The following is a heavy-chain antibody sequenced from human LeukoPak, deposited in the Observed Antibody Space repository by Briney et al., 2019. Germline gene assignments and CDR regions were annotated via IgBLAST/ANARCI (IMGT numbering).Heavy chain of an antibody. Sequence: PSETLSLTCTVSGGSISSSSYYWGWIRQPPGKGLEWIGSIYYSGSTYYNPSLKSRVTISVDTSKNQFSLKLSSVTAADTAVYYCARFWYTIFGVVIIRGQGYFDYWGQGTLVTVSS. CDR3: ARFWYTIFGVVIIRGQGYFDY. J-gene: IGHJ4*02. CDR1: GGSISSSSYY. V-gene: IGHV4-39*07. CDR2: IYYSGST. D-gene: IGHD3-3*01.